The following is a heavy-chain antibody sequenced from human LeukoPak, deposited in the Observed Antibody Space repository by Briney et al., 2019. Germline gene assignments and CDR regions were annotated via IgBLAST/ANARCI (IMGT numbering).Heavy chain of an antibody. CDR3: ANEGKLLWFGELLYRDY. Sequence: GGSLRLSCAASGFTFSSYAMSWVRQAPGKGLEWVSAISGSGGSTYYADSVKGRFTTSRDNSKNTLYLQMNSLRAEDTAVYYCANEGKLLWFGELLYRDYWGQGTLVTVSS. CDR2: ISGSGGST. CDR1: GFTFSSYA. V-gene: IGHV3-23*01. J-gene: IGHJ4*02. D-gene: IGHD3-10*01.